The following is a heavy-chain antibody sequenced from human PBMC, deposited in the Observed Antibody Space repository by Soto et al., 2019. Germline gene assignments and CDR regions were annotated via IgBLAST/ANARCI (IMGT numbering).Heavy chain of an antibody. J-gene: IGHJ5*02. Sequence: ASVKVSCKASGYTFTSYDINWVRQATGQGLEWMGWMNPNSGNTGYAQKFQGRVTMTRNTSISTAYMELSSLRSEDTAVYYCARAAWNYAAFDHWGQGTLVTVSP. V-gene: IGHV1-8*01. CDR1: GYTFTSYD. D-gene: IGHD1-7*01. CDR2: MNPNSGNT. CDR3: ARAAWNYAAFDH.